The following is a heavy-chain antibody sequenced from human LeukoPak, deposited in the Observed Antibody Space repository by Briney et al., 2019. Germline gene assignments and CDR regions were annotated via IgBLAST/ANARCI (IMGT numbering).Heavy chain of an antibody. D-gene: IGHD3-3*01. CDR1: GYTFTSYG. Sequence: GASVKVSCKASGYTFTSYGITWVRQAPGQGLEWMGWISAYNGNTNYAQKLQDRVTMTTDTSTTTAYMELRSLRSDDTAVYYCARDSFESFWSGYLDAFDIWGQGTMVTVSS. V-gene: IGHV1-18*01. CDR3: ARDSFESFWSGYLDAFDI. CDR2: ISAYNGNT. J-gene: IGHJ3*02.